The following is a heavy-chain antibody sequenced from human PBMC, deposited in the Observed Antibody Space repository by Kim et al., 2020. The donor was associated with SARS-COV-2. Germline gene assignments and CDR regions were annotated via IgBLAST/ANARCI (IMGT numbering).Heavy chain of an antibody. Sequence: YAPKFQGRVTMTRDTSTSTVYMGLSSLRSEDTAVYYCARDHLWFGEFGAYWGQGTLVTVSS. J-gene: IGHJ4*02. V-gene: IGHV1-46*01. CDR3: ARDHLWFGEFGAY. D-gene: IGHD3-10*01.